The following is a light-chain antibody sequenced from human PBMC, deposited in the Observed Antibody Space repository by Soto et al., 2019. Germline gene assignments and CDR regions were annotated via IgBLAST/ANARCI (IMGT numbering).Light chain of an antibody. J-gene: IGKJ4*01. CDR3: QQYESYSPLT. CDR2: DAY. Sequence: DIQMTQSPSILSASVGDRVTITCRASQSIRSWLAWYQQKPGKAPKLLIYDAYSLESGVPSRVSGRRSGTEFTLTIAGLQPEDFATYYCQQYESYSPLTFGGGTKVDI. CDR1: QSIRSW. V-gene: IGKV1-5*01.